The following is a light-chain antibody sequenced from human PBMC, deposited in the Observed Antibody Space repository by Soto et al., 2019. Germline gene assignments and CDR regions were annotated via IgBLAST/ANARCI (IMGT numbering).Light chain of an antibody. J-gene: IGLJ2*01. CDR3: QSYDSSLSASVV. CDR2: GNN. V-gene: IGLV1-40*01. Sequence: QSVLTQPPSVSGAPGQRVTISCTGSSSNIGAGYGVHWYQQLPGTAPKLLIYGNNNRPSGVPDRFSGSQSGTSASLAIAGLQAEDEADYYCQSYDSSLSASVVFGGGTQLTVL. CDR1: SSNIGAGYG.